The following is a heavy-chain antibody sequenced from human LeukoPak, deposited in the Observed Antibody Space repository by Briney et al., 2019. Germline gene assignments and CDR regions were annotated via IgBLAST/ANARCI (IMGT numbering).Heavy chain of an antibody. CDR1: GGSFSSNSFY. Sequence: SETLSLTCAVSGGSFSSNSFYWGWLPQPPGTGLEWLGSIYYSGSNYYNPSLKSRVTISVDKSKNQFSLKLSSVTAADTAVYYCGVGVGYCSGGSCYGSNAFDIWGQGTMVTVPS. CDR2: IYYSGSN. D-gene: IGHD2-15*01. V-gene: IGHV4-39*07. CDR3: GVGVGYCSGGSCYGSNAFDI. J-gene: IGHJ3*02.